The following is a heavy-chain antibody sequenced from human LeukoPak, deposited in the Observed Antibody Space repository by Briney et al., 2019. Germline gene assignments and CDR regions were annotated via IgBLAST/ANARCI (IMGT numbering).Heavy chain of an antibody. Sequence: SETLSLTCTVSGGSISSGSYYWSWIRQPAGKGLEWIGRIYTSGSTNYNPPLKSRVTISVDTSKNQFSLKLSSVTAADTAVYYCARLRGPLDWNEDDYWGQGTLVTVSS. D-gene: IGHD1-1*01. J-gene: IGHJ4*02. CDR2: IYTSGST. V-gene: IGHV4-61*02. CDR1: GGSISSGSYY. CDR3: ARLRGPLDWNEDDY.